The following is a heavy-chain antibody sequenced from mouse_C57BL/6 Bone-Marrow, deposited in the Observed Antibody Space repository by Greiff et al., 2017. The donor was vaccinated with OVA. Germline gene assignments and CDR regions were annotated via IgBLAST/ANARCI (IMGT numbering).Heavy chain of an antibody. CDR3: ARSGYSNYVAY. Sequence: EVKLQQSGPELVKPGASVKISCKASGYTFTDYYMNWVKQSHGKSLEWIGDINPNNGGTSYNQKFKGKATLTVDKSSSTAYMELRSLTSEDSAVYYCARSGYSNYVAYWGQGTLVTVSA. J-gene: IGHJ3*01. CDR1: GYTFTDYY. CDR2: INPNNGGT. V-gene: IGHV1-26*01. D-gene: IGHD2-5*01.